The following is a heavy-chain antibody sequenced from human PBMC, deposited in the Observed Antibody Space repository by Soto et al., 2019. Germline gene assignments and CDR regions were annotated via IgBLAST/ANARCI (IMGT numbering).Heavy chain of an antibody. J-gene: IGHJ4*02. Sequence: PGGSLRLSCAASGFTFSSYAMSWVRQAPGKGLEWVPAISGSGVSTYYADSVKGRFTISRDNSKNTLHLQMNSLRVEDTALYFCAKDMNAVASAPFDYWGRGTLVTVSS. V-gene: IGHV3-23*01. CDR3: AKDMNAVASAPFDY. CDR1: GFTFSSYA. CDR2: ISGSGVST. D-gene: IGHD6-19*01.